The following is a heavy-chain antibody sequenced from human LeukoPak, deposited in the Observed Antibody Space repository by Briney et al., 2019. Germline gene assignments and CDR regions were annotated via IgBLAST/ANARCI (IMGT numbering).Heavy chain of an antibody. J-gene: IGHJ4*02. V-gene: IGHV1-69*06. Sequence: SVTVSCKASGGTFISYAISWVRQAPGQGLEWMGGIIPIFGTANYAQKFQGRVTITADKSTSTAYMELSSLRSEDTAVYYCACLWSPLDYWGQGTLVTVSS. CDR1: GGTFISYA. CDR2: IIPIFGTA. CDR3: ACLWSPLDY. D-gene: IGHD3-10*01.